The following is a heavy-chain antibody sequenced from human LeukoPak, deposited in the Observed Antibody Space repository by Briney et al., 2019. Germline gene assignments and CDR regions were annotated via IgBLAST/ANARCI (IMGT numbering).Heavy chain of an antibody. Sequence: GGSLRLSCAASGFTFSSYSMNWVRQAPGKGLEWVSYISSSSSTIYYADSVKGRFTISRDNAKNSLYLQMNSLRAEDTAVYYCARDRITIFGVVIIGGGDYWGQGTLVTVSS. CDR1: GFTFSSYS. D-gene: IGHD3-3*01. V-gene: IGHV3-48*01. CDR3: ARDRITIFGVVIIGGGDY. J-gene: IGHJ4*02. CDR2: ISSSSSTI.